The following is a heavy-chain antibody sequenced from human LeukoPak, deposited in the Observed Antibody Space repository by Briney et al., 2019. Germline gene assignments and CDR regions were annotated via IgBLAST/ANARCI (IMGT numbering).Heavy chain of an antibody. CDR3: ARDAFFGELLYYYGMDV. D-gene: IGHD3-10*01. CDR1: GFTFSSYS. CDR2: IYSGGST. Sequence: GGSLRLSCAASGFTFSSYSMNWVRQAPGKGLEWVSVIYSGGSTYYADSVKGRFTISRDNSKNTLYLQMNSLRAEDTAVYYCARDAFFGELLYYYGMDVWGQGTTVTVSS. J-gene: IGHJ6*02. V-gene: IGHV3-66*01.